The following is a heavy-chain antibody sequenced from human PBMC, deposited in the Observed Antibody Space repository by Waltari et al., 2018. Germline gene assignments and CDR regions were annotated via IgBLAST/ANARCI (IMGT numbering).Heavy chain of an antibody. CDR3: AGTYYYGSAKDY. CDR2: IYTSGGS. V-gene: IGHV4-61*02. Sequence: QVQLQESGPGLVKPSQTLSLTCTVSGCSISSGSYYWSWIRQPAGKGLEWIGRIYTSGGSNYNPSLRRRVTISVDTSKNQFSRRLSSVTAADTAVYYCAGTYYYGSAKDYWGQGTLVTVSS. J-gene: IGHJ4*02. D-gene: IGHD3-10*01. CDR1: GCSISSGSYY.